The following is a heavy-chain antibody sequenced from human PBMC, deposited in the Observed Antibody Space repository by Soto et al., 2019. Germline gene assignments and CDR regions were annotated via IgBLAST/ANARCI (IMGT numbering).Heavy chain of an antibody. D-gene: IGHD6-13*01. V-gene: IGHV4-31*03. CDR3: ARDAAASHYYHYYMDV. CDR1: GGSISSGGYY. J-gene: IGHJ6*03. Sequence: QVQLQESGPGLVKPSQTLSLTCTVSGGSISSGGYYWSWIRQHPGKGLEWIGYIYYSGSTYYNPSLKSRVTISVDTSKNQFSLKLSSVTAADTAVYYCARDAAASHYYHYYMDVWGKGTTVTVSS. CDR2: IYYSGST.